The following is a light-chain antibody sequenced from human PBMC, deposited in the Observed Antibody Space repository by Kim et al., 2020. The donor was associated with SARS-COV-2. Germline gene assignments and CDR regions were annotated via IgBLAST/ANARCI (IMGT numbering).Light chain of an antibody. V-gene: IGKV3-15*01. J-gene: IGKJ2*01. Sequence: VPLPSTASQGVNSTLAWYQQKRGPSPTLLIYGASTRATGVPARFSGRGFGTEFTFTISSLQSEDFAVYYCQQYDNWPPYTFGQGTKLEI. CDR3: QQYDNWPPYT. CDR1: QGVNST. CDR2: GAS.